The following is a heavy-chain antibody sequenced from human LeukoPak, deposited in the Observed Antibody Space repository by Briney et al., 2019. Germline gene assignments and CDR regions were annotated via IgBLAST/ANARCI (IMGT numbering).Heavy chain of an antibody. Sequence: QRGGSLRLSCAASGFTFSSYAMSWVRQAPGKGLEWVSAISGSGGSTYYADPVKGRFTISRDNSKSTLYLQMNSLRAEDTAVYYCAKDRTVVTAGFQHWGQGTLVTVSS. CDR2: ISGSGGST. V-gene: IGHV3-23*01. CDR1: GFTFSSYA. D-gene: IGHD2-21*02. J-gene: IGHJ1*01. CDR3: AKDRTVVTAGFQH.